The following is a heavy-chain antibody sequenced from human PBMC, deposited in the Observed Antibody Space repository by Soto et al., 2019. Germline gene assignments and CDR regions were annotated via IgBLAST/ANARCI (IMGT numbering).Heavy chain of an antibody. V-gene: IGHV4-31*03. J-gene: IGHJ5*02. CDR2: IYYSGRT. CDR1: GGSISSGGYY. D-gene: IGHD3-22*01. Sequence: QVQLQESGPGLVKPSQTLSLTCTVSGGSISSGGYYWSWIRQHPGKDLEWIGYIYYSGRTYYKSSLKSRVTISVDTSKNQFYLKLISVTAADTAVYYCARAYYYYSSGYYDWFDPWGQGTLFHVSS. CDR3: ARAYYYYSSGYYDWFDP.